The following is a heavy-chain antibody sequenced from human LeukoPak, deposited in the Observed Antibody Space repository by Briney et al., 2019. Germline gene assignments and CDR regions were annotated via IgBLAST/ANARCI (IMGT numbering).Heavy chain of an antibody. CDR3: ARDLNDLLQNYRSTRYPADY. D-gene: IGHD6-13*01. V-gene: IGHV3-74*01. CDR2: VNNDGSST. J-gene: IGHJ4*02. CDR1: GFTFSTYW. Sequence: GGSLRLSCAASGFTFSTYWMNWVRHAPGKGLVWVSRVNNDGSSTSYADSVKGRFTISRDNTKNTLYLQMNSLRAEDTAVYYCARDLNDLLQNYRSTRYPADYWGQGTLVTVSS.